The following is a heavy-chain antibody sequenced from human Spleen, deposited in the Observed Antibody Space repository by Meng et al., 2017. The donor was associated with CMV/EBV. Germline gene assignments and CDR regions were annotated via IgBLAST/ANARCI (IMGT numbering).Heavy chain of an antibody. J-gene: IGHJ6*02. CDR3: ARVPAARRYYYGMDV. Sequence: GSLRLSCAVYGGSFSGYYWSWIRQPPGKGLEWIGEINHSGSTNYNPSLKSRVTISVDTPKNQFSLKLSSVTAADTAVYYCARVPAARRYYYGMDVWGQGTTVTVSS. D-gene: IGHD6-6*01. CDR2: INHSGST. CDR1: GGSFSGYY. V-gene: IGHV4-34*01.